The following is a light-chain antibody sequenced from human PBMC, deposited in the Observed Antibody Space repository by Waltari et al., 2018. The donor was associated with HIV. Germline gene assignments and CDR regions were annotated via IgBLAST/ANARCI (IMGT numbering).Light chain of an antibody. CDR2: DVS. CDR3: SSYTSTTTLEV. J-gene: IGLJ2*01. CDR1: SSDVGGYSY. Sequence: QSALTQPASVSGSPGQSITISCTGTSSDVGGYSYVYWYQHHPGKAPKLMIFDVSNRPSGGSDRFSGSKSGNTASLTISGLQVEDEADYYCSSYTSTTTLEVFGGGTKLTVL. V-gene: IGLV2-14*03.